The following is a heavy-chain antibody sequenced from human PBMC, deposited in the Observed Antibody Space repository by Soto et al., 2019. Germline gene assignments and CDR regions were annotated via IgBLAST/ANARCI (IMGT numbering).Heavy chain of an antibody. V-gene: IGHV5-10-1*01. CDR1: GYSFTSYW. D-gene: IGHD1-26*01. CDR3: ARRHIVGATNHYYYGMDV. Sequence: GESLKISCKGSGYSFTSYWISWVRQMPGKGLEWMGRIDPSDSYTNYSPSFQGHVTISADKSISTAYLQWSSLKASDAAMYYCARRHIVGATNHYYYGMDVWGQGTTVTVPS. J-gene: IGHJ6*02. CDR2: IDPSDSYT.